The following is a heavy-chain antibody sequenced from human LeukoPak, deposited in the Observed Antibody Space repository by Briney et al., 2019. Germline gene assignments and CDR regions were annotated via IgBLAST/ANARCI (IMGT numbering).Heavy chain of an antibody. D-gene: IGHD3-10*01. CDR1: GGSISSSSYY. Sequence: SETLSLTCTVSGGSISSSSYYWGWIRQPPGKGLEWIGSIYYSGSTYYNPSLKSRVTISVDTSKNQFSLKLSSLTAADTAVYYCARQSSGYRPYYFDYWGQGTLVTVSS. J-gene: IGHJ4*02. CDR2: IYYSGST. V-gene: IGHV4-39*01. CDR3: ARQSSGYRPYYFDY.